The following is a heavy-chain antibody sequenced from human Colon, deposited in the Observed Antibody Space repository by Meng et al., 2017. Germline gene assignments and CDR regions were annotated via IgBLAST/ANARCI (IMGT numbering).Heavy chain of an antibody. CDR3: ARAQKSSSSPQSGWIDP. CDR1: GGSISSGYYY. Sequence: QVQLQESGPGLVKPAQTLSRTCAVSGGSISSGYYYWSWIRQLPGKGLEWIGFIYHSGSTYYNPSLKSRVTISVDTSQNQFSLILSSVTAADTAIYYCARAQKSSSSPQSGWIDPWGQGALVTVSS. V-gene: IGHV4-31*11. CDR2: IYHSGST. D-gene: IGHD6-6*01. J-gene: IGHJ5*02.